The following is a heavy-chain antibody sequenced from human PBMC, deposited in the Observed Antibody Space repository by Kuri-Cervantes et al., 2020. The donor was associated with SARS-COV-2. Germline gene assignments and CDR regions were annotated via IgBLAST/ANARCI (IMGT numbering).Heavy chain of an antibody. Sequence: GGSLRLSCAASGFTFSSYWMHWVRQAPGKGLVWVSRINSDGSSTSYADSVKGRFTIPRDNAKNTLYLQMNSLRAEDTAVYYCAKDYWRSTSCNAFDIWGQGTMVTVSS. CDR3: AKDYWRSTSCNAFDI. CDR2: INSDGSST. CDR1: GFTFSSYW. D-gene: IGHD2-2*01. V-gene: IGHV3-74*01. J-gene: IGHJ3*02.